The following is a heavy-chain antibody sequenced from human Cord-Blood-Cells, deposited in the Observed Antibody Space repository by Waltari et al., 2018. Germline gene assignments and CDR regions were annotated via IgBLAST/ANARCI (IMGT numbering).Heavy chain of an antibody. CDR3: ARAGWWLDY. D-gene: IGHD2-15*01. J-gene: IGHJ4*02. CDR1: GYTFTSYA. Sequence: QVQLVQSGAEVTKPGASLKVSCKASGYTFTSYAIHWVRKATGPGLEWMGWMNPNSGNTGYAQKFQGRVTITRNTSISTAYMELSSLRSEDTAVYYCARAGWWLDYWGQGTLVTVSS. CDR2: MNPNSGNT. V-gene: IGHV1-8*03.